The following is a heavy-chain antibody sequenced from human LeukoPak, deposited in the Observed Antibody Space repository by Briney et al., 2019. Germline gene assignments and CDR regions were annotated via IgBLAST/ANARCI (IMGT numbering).Heavy chain of an antibody. Sequence: SVKVSCKASGGTFSSYAISWVRQAPGQGLEWMGGIIPIFGTANYAQKFQGRVTITADESTSTAYMELSSLRSEDTAVYYCAGYTRRWLQIDYWGQGTLVIVSS. V-gene: IGHV1-69*13. CDR2: IIPIFGTA. CDR1: GGTFSSYA. J-gene: IGHJ4*02. D-gene: IGHD5-24*01. CDR3: AGYTRRWLQIDY.